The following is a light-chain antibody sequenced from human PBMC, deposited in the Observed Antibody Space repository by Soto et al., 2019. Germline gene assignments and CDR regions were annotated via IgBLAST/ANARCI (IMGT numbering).Light chain of an antibody. CDR2: GNS. V-gene: IGLV1-40*01. J-gene: IGLJ2*01. Sequence: QSVLTQPPSGSGAPGQRVTISCTGSSSNIGAGNDVYWYQHLPGTAPKLLIYGNSDRPSGVPDRFSGSKSGTSASLAITGLQAEDEADYYCQSYDSLTDLVVFGGGTKLTVL. CDR1: SSNIGAGND. CDR3: QSYDSLTDLVV.